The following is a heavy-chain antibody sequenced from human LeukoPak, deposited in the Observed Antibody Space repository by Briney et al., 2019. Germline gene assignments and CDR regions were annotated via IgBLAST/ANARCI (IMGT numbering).Heavy chain of an antibody. D-gene: IGHD3-22*01. Sequence: GGSLRLSCAASGFTFSNYFMSWVRQAPGKGLEWVATIKQNGSEKNYVDSVKGRFTISRDKAKKTLFLQMNSLRAEDTAVYSCARSDGRYYYDSSGYPVPYYYDFDYWGQGTMVTVSS. CDR3: ARSDGRYYYDSSGYPVPYYYDFDY. J-gene: IGHJ4*02. CDR1: GFTFSNYF. CDR2: IKQNGSEK. V-gene: IGHV3-7*01.